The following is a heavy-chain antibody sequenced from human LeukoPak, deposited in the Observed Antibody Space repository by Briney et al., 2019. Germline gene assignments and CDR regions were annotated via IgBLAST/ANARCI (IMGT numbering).Heavy chain of an antibody. V-gene: IGHV4-59*01. Sequence: SETLSLTCTVSGGSISSYYWSWIRQPPGQGLEWIGYIYYSGSTNYNPSLKSRVTISVDTSKNQFSLKLSSVTAADTAVYYCAREGVGATDDAFDIWGQGTMVTVSS. CDR1: GGSISSYY. CDR2: IYYSGST. J-gene: IGHJ3*02. CDR3: AREGVGATDDAFDI. D-gene: IGHD1-26*01.